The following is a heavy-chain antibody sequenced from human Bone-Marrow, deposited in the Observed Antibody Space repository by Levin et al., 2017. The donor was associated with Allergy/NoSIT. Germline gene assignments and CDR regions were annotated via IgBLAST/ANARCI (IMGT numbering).Heavy chain of an antibody. Sequence: GGSLRLSCIASGFTFSNYAMSWVRQAPGKGLEWVATINASGGSTYYADSVKGHFTIYADSVEGRFTISRINSNNTLYLQMNSLRAEDTAIYYCAKDLYGDYNVDYWGQGTLVTVSS. CDR1: GFTFSNYA. J-gene: IGHJ4*02. V-gene: IGHV3-23*01. D-gene: IGHD4-17*01. CDR3: AKDLYGDYNVDY. CDR2: INASGGST.